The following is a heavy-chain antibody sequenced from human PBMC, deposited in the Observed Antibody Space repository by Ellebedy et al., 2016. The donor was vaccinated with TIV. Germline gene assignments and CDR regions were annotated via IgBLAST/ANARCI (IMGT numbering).Heavy chain of an antibody. D-gene: IGHD3-9*01. Sequence: MPSETLSLTCTVSGGSISSDHWSWIRQPPGKGLEWIGLIYYNGSTNYNPYLKSRVTISVDTSKNQFSLKLSSVTAADTAVYYCARPRGSDYDILTGYYFYNWFDSWGQGTLVTVSS. CDR3: ARPRGSDYDILTGYYFYNWFDS. CDR1: GGSISSDH. CDR2: IYYNGST. V-gene: IGHV4-59*01. J-gene: IGHJ5*01.